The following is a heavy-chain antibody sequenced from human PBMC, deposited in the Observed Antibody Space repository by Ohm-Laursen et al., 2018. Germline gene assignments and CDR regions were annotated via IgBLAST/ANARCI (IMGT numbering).Heavy chain of an antibody. CDR2: ISSSGSTI. CDR1: GFIVSSTY. J-gene: IGHJ6*02. V-gene: IGHV3-48*03. CDR3: ARDQVAAAGTAEVHYYYYGMDV. Sequence: SLRLSCAAAGFIVSSTYMNWVRQAPGKGLEWVSYISSSGSTIYYADSVKGRFTISRDNAKNSLYLQMNSLRAEDTAVYYCARDQVAAAGTAEVHYYYYGMDVWGQGTTVTVSS. D-gene: IGHD6-13*01.